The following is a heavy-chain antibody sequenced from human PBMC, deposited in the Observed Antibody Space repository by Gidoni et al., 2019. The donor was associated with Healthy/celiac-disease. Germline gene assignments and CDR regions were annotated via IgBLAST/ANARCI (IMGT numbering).Heavy chain of an antibody. CDR1: GYSISSGYY. J-gene: IGHJ4*02. CDR2: IYHSGST. D-gene: IGHD3-22*01. Sequence: QVQLQESGPGLVKPSETLSLTCTVSGYSISSGYYWGWIRQPPGKGLEWIGSIYHSGSTYYNPSLKRRVTLSVDTSKNQFSRKLSSVTAADTAVYYCATTADYYDSSGYPYWGQGTLVTVSS. CDR3: ATTADYYDSSGYPY. V-gene: IGHV4-38-2*02.